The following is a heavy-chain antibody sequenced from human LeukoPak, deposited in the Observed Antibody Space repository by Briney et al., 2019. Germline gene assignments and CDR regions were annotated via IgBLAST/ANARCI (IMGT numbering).Heavy chain of an antibody. D-gene: IGHD3-3*01. CDR2: ISSSGSTI. CDR3: ARDGFDFWSGSFAPPTY. J-gene: IGHJ4*02. V-gene: IGHV3-11*04. Sequence: GGSLRLSCAASGFTFSDYYMSWIRQAPGKGLEWVSYISSSGSTIYYAGSVKGRFTISRDNAKNSLYLQMNSLRAEDTAVYYCARDGFDFWSGSFAPPTYWGQGTLVSVSS. CDR1: GFTFSDYY.